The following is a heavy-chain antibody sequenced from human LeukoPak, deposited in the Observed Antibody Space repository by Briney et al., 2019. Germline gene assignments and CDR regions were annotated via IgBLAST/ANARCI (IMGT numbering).Heavy chain of an antibody. CDR3: ASYDGGVMVY. CDR1: GGSINSSSYY. Sequence: SETLSLTCTVSGGSINSSSYYWGWIRQPPGKGLEWIGSIYYSGSTYYNPSLKSRVTISVDTSKNQFSLKLSSVTAADTAVYYCASYDGGVMVYWGQGTLVTVSS. V-gene: IGHV4-39*01. J-gene: IGHJ4*02. D-gene: IGHD3-16*01. CDR2: IYYSGST.